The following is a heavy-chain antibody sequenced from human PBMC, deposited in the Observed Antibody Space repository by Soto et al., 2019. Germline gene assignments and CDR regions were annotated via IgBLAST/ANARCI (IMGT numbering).Heavy chain of an antibody. Sequence: SETLFLTCIVSGGSVSSGPYYWSWIRQLSGKGLECIGYIYSSGNANYIASLRSRLTISVDTSKNQFSLKLTSVTAADTVVYYCARVIAVGGTRWFDSWRQGTLVTVFS. J-gene: IGHJ5*01. CDR3: ARVIAVGGTRWFDS. CDR1: GGSVSSGPYY. D-gene: IGHD6-19*01. CDR2: IYSSGNA. V-gene: IGHV4-61*01.